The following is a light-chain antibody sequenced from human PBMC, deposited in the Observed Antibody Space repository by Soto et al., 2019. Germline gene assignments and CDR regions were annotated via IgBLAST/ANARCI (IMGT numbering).Light chain of an antibody. CDR3: CTYAGTYTFV. J-gene: IGLJ1*01. CDR1: RSDVGGYNY. CDR2: DVS. V-gene: IGLV2-11*01. Sequence: QSALPQPRPVSGSPGQSVTISCTGTRSDVGGYNYVSWYQQHPGQAPKLMIYDVSKRPSRVPDRFSGSKSGNTASLTISVLQAEDEADYYCCTYAGTYTFVFGTGTKGTGL.